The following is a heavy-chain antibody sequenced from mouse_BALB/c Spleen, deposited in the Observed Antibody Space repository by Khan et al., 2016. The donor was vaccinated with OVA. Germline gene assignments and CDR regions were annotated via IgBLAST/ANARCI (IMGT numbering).Heavy chain of an antibody. CDR2: ISYSGST. CDR3: TRGRAN. V-gene: IGHV3-2*02. D-gene: IGHD3-3*01. CDR1: GYSITSDYV. J-gene: IGHJ3*01. Sequence: EVQLQESGPGLVKPSQSLSLTCTVTGYSITSDYVWNWIRQFPGNKLEWMGYISYSGSTSYTPSLKSRLSITRDTSKNQFFLQLNSMTTVDTATYYCTRGRANWGQGTLVTVSA.